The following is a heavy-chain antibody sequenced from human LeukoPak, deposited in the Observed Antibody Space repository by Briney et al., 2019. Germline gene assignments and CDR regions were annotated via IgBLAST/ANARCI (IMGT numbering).Heavy chain of an antibody. J-gene: IGHJ5*02. CDR3: ARAGWEGRYDFWSGYRNWFDP. V-gene: IGHV1-8*01. Sequence: ASVKVSCKASGYTFTSYDIYWVRQATGQGLEWMGWMNPNSGNTGYAQKFQGRVTMTRNTSISTAYMELSSLRSEDTAVYYCARAGWEGRYDFWSGYRNWFDPWGQGTLVTVSS. CDR2: MNPNSGNT. D-gene: IGHD3-3*01. CDR1: GYTFTSYD.